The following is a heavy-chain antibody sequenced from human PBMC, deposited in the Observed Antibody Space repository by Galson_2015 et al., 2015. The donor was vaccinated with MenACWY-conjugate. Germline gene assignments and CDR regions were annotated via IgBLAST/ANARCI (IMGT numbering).Heavy chain of an antibody. CDR2: INSDGSAA. J-gene: IGHJ4*02. Sequence: SLRLSCAASGFTFSRYWMHWVRQSPGKGLVWVSRINSDGSAADYADSMKGRFTISRDNAKNTLYLQMNSLRAEDTAVYYCATYCSSPSCYANGAYWGQGTLVTVSS. D-gene: IGHD2-2*01. V-gene: IGHV3-74*01. CDR1: GFTFSRYW. CDR3: ATYCSSPSCYANGAY.